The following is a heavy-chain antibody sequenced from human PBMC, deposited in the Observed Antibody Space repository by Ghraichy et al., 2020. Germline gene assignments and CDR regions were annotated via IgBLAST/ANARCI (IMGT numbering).Heavy chain of an antibody. V-gene: IGHV3-20*01. CDR1: GFIFDDIA. CDR3: AREFLYAGDYYAMSGAFDL. J-gene: IGHJ3*01. CDR2: ITWDCRIT. Sequence: GGSLRLSCSASGFIFDDIAMSWVRQVPGKGLEWVSGITWDCRITGYADSLKGRFIISPDNARNSLYVEMNNLRPEDTAVYHCAREFLYAGDYYAMSGAFDLWGQGTAVIVSS. D-gene: IGHD2-8*01.